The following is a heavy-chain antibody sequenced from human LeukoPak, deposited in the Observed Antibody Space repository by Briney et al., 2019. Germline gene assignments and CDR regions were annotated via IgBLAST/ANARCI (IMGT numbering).Heavy chain of an antibody. J-gene: IGHJ4*02. CDR2: ISSSSSSI. Sequence: GGSLRLSCAASGLSFSGFDMNWVRQAPGKGLEWVAKISSSSSSIYYADSVKGRFTVSRDNAKNSLFLQMNSLRVEDTAVYYCASYDGFTQDKGDYWSQGTLVTVSS. V-gene: IGHV3-48*03. CDR3: ASYDGFTQDKGDY. CDR1: GLSFSGFD. D-gene: IGHD3-16*01.